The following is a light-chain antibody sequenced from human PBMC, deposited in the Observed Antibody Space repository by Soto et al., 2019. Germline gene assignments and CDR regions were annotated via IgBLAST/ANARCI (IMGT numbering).Light chain of an antibody. CDR3: QQYNSYPWT. Sequence: EIVLTQSPATLSLSPGERATLSCRASQSVNIYLAWYQQKPGQAPRLLINNAFNRATGIPARFSGSGSGTDFTLTISSLQPDDFATYYCQQYNSYPWTFGQGTKVEIK. CDR2: NAF. V-gene: IGKV3-11*01. J-gene: IGKJ1*01. CDR1: QSVNIY.